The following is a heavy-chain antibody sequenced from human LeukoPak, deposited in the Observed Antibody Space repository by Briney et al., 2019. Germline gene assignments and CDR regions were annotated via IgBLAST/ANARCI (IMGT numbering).Heavy chain of an antibody. CDR2: ILPIFGTT. CDR1: GGPFSSYA. Sequence: SVKVSCKASGGPFSSYAISWVRHPPAQGLEWMGRILPIFGTTNYTQKFQRRLTITTDESTHTAYVELSSLRSEDTDVYYCASTRAITMIADFDYWGQGTLVTVSP. V-gene: IGHV1-69*05. CDR3: ASTRAITMIADFDY. D-gene: IGHD3-22*01. J-gene: IGHJ4*02.